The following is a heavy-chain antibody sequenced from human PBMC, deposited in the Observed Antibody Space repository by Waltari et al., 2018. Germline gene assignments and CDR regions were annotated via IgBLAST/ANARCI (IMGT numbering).Heavy chain of an antibody. CDR3: ASSSRYYYDSSGYYYPDAFDI. V-gene: IGHV4-59*01. CDR2: IYYSGST. CDR1: GGSISSYY. J-gene: IGHJ3*02. Sequence: QVQLQESGPGLVKPSETLSLTCTVSGGSISSYYWSWIRQPPGKGLEWIGYIYYSGSTNYNPSLKSRVTISVDTSKNQFSLKLSSVTAADTAVYYCASSSRYYYDSSGYYYPDAFDIWGQGTMVTVSS. D-gene: IGHD3-22*01.